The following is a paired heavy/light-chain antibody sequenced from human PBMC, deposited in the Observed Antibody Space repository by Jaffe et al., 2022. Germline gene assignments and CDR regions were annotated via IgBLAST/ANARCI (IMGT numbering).Heavy chain of an antibody. CDR3: AKDSAPPKTTVTTLNGFDI. D-gene: IGHD4-17*01. CDR2: IRYDASSN. V-gene: IGHV3-30*02. J-gene: IGHJ3*02. CDR1: GFIFSSYG. Sequence: QVQLVESGGGVVQPGGSLRLSCAASGFIFSSYGIHWVRQGPGKGLEWVAFIRYDASSNYYADSVKGRFTGSRDNSKNTLYLQMNSLRVEDTAVYYCAKDSAPPKTTVTTLNGFDIWGQGTMVTVSS.
Light chain of an antibody. V-gene: IGLV3-10*01. CDR1: ALPKKY. CDR2: EDT. CDR3: YSTDSSANHGV. Sequence: SYELTQPPSVSVSPGQTARITCSGDALPKKYAYWYQQKSGQAPVLVIYEDTKRPSGIPERFSGSSSGTMATLTISGAQVEDEADYYCYSTDSSANHGVFGGGTKLTVL. J-gene: IGLJ2*01.